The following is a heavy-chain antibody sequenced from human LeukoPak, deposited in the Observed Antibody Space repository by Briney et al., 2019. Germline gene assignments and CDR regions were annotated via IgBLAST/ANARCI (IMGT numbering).Heavy chain of an antibody. J-gene: IGHJ6*03. CDR1: SESFSGYF. V-gene: IGHV4-34*01. Sequence: SETLSLTCAIYSESFSGYFWSWIRQPPGKGLEWIGEINYSGSTNYNPSLKSRVTISVDTSKNQFSLKLSSVTAADTAVYYCAREVGFDFWSGYYYYYYMDVWGKGTTVTVSS. CDR3: AREVGFDFWSGYYYYYYMDV. D-gene: IGHD3-3*01. CDR2: INYSGST.